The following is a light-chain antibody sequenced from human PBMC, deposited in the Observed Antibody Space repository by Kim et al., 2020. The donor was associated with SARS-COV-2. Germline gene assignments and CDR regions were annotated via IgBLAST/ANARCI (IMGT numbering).Light chain of an antibody. V-gene: IGKV3-11*01. CDR3: QQRSNWPSSIT. J-gene: IGKJ5*01. CDR1: QSVSSY. Sequence: SAERATLSRRASQSVSSYFAWYQQQHGQAPRRIIYDESTRATGIPARVSGSGCGTDFTLTISSLEPEDFAVYYCQQRSNWPSSITFGQGTRLEIK. CDR2: DES.